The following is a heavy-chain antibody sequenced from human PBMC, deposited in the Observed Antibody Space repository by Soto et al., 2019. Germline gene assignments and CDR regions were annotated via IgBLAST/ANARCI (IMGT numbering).Heavy chain of an antibody. Sequence: QVQLVQSGAEVKKPGASVKVSCKASGYTLTTYSMHWVRQAPGQRLEWMGWMNPLNGDTKYSQRFQGRLTIIRDTYASTAYIELSSLRSEDTTKYYCARCNSSAIYIWGQGTMVTVSS. J-gene: IGHJ3*02. CDR3: ARCNSSAIYI. D-gene: IGHD4-4*01. CDR2: MNPLNGDT. CDR1: GYTLTTYS. V-gene: IGHV1-3*01.